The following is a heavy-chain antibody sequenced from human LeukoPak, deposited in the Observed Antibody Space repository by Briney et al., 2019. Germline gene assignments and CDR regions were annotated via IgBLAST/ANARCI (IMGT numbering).Heavy chain of an antibody. D-gene: IGHD2-2*01. J-gene: IGHJ4*02. V-gene: IGHV3-30*04. CDR2: ISYDGSSK. CDR3: ARGYCSSTSCAASDY. CDR1: GFTFSNYA. Sequence: GGSLRLSCAASGFTFSNYAVHWVRQAPGKGLEWVAVISYDGSSKYYADSVKGRFTISRDNSKNTLYLQMSSLRAEDTAVYYCARGYCSSTSCAASDYWGQGTLVTVSS.